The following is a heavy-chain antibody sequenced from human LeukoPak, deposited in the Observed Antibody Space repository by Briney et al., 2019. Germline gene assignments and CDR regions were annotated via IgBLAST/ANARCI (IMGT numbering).Heavy chain of an antibody. CDR1: GGSFSGYY. J-gene: IGHJ4*02. Sequence: SSETLSRTCAVYGGSFSGYYWSWIRQPPGKGLEWIGEINHSGSTNYNPSLKSRVTISVDTSKNQFSLKLSSVTAADTAVYYCARSGFYSKPFDYWGQGTLVTVSS. V-gene: IGHV4-34*01. D-gene: IGHD4-11*01. CDR2: INHSGST. CDR3: ARSGFYSKPFDY.